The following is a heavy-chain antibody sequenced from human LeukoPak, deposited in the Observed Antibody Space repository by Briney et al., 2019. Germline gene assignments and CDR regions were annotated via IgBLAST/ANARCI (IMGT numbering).Heavy chain of an antibody. J-gene: IGHJ4*02. D-gene: IGHD2/OR15-2a*01. CDR2: IYYSGTT. CDR3: ARRLSTRSYYLDE. V-gene: IGHV4-39*01. CDR1: GGSISISSDY. Sequence: PSETLSLTCTVSGGSISISSDYWGWVRQPPGKGLEWIGDIYYSGTTNYNPSLKSRVTMSVDTSKNQFSLKLNSATAADTAVYYCARRLSTRSYYLDEWGQGTLVTVSS.